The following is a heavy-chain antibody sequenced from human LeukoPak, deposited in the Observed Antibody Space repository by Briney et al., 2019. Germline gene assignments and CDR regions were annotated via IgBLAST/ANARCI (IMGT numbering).Heavy chain of an antibody. Sequence: SETLSLTCTVSGGSISSYYWNWIRQPPGKGLEWIGYIYYSGSTNYNPSLKSRVTISVDTSKNQFSLKLSSVTAADTAVYYCAGDYGDYYRKYAFGIWGQGTMVTVSS. V-gene: IGHV4-59*08. CDR2: IYYSGST. CDR3: AGDYGDYYRKYAFGI. D-gene: IGHD4-17*01. J-gene: IGHJ3*02. CDR1: GGSISSYY.